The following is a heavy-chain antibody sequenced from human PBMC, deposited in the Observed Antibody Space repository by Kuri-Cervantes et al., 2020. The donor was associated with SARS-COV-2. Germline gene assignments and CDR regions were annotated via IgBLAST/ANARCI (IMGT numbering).Heavy chain of an antibody. D-gene: IGHD3-10*01. V-gene: IGHV5-10-1*01. J-gene: IGHJ5*02. CDR2: IDPRDSYT. CDR3: ASQYGSGKNNWFDP. CDR1: GYSFTTYW. Sequence: GESLKISCKGSGYSFTTYWISWARQMPGKGLEWMGRIDPRDSYTNYSPSFQGHVTISVDKSISTAYLQWSSLKASDTAMYYCASQYGSGKNNWFDPWGQGTRVTGSS.